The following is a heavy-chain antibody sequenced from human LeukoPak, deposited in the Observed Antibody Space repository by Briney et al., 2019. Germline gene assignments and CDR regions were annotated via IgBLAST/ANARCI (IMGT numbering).Heavy chain of an antibody. CDR1: GYTFTGYY. D-gene: IGHD2-21*02. V-gene: IGHV1-2*04. CDR3: ARTAEDAFDI. Sequence: ASVKVSCKASGYTFTGYYMHWVRQAPGRGLEWMGWINPNSGGTNYAQKFQGWVTMTRDTSISTAYMELSRLRSDDTAVYYCARTAEDAFDIWGQGTMVTVSS. CDR2: INPNSGGT. J-gene: IGHJ3*02.